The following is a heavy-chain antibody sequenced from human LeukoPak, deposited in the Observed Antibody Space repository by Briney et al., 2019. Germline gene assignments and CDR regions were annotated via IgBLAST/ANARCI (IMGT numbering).Heavy chain of an antibody. Sequence: PSETLSLTCTVSGGSIASYYWSWIRQPPGKGLEWIGYIYYSGSTNYNPSLKSRVTISVDTSKNQFSLKLSSVTAADTAVYYCARHLEESTVTTTGPTFQHWGQGTLVTVSS. CDR3: ARHLEESTVTTTGPTFQH. CDR1: GGSIASYY. J-gene: IGHJ1*01. V-gene: IGHV4-59*08. CDR2: IYYSGST. D-gene: IGHD4-17*01.